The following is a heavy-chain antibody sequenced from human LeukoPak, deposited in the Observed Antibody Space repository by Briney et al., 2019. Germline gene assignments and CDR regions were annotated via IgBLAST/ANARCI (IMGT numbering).Heavy chain of an antibody. Sequence: SVKVSCKASGGTFSSYAISWVRQAPGQGLEWKGGIIPIFGTANYAQKFQGRVTITADESTSTAYMELSSLRSEDTAVYYCARGIVVPAAMRYDYYYYGMDVWGKGTTVTVSS. CDR2: IIPIFGTA. J-gene: IGHJ6*04. V-gene: IGHV1-69*13. D-gene: IGHD2-2*01. CDR1: GGTFSSYA. CDR3: ARGIVVPAAMRYDYYYYGMDV.